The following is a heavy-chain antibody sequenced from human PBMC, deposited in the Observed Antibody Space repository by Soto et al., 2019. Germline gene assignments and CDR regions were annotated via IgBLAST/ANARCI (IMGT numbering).Heavy chain of an antibody. CDR3: ARGPDRSGFYLFDY. V-gene: IGHV1-69*13. CDR1: GGTFSNHA. Sequence: ASVKVSCKASGGTFSNHAISWVRQAPGQGPEWMGGIIPLSGTTNYVQKFQGRVTITADESMTTAYMELSSLRYEDTAVYYCARGPDRSGFYLFDYCGQRTLVTVSS. D-gene: IGHD3-22*01. J-gene: IGHJ4*02. CDR2: IIPLSGTT.